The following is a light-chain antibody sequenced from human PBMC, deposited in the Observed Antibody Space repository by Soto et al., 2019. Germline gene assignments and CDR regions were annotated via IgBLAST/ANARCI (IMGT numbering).Light chain of an antibody. J-gene: IGKJ5*01. CDR3: QQYGSSPLIT. V-gene: IGKV3-20*01. CDR1: QLLSAID. CDR2: GVS. Sequence: EMACTQPQSTRSLSSVQGGTLSCRDCQLLSAIDVAWYQQKPCLAPNFLICGVSRRATGIPDRFSGSGSGTDFTLTISRLEPEDFAVYHCQQYGSSPLITCGQETRLEIK.